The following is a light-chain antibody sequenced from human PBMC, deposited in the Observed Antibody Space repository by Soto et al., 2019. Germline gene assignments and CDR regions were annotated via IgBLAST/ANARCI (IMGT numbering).Light chain of an antibody. V-gene: IGLV1-44*01. Sequence: QCALIQPPSASGTPGQRVTISCSGRNSNIGGNTVSWYHQVPGTAPKVVIYSSDQRPSGVPDRLSASKSGTSASLAISGLQSADEGDYYCVAWDDRLNGWVFGGGTKLTVL. CDR2: SSD. CDR1: NSNIGGNT. J-gene: IGLJ3*02. CDR3: VAWDDRLNGWV.